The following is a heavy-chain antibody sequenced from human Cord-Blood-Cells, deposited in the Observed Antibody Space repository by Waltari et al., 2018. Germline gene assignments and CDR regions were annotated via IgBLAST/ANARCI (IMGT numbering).Heavy chain of an antibody. D-gene: IGHD6-6*01. CDR3: ARVTAARFDY. Sequence: EVQLVESGGGLVQPGGSLRLSCAASGFTLSSYWLHWVRQAPGKGLVWVSRINSDGSSTSYADSVKGRFTSSRDNAKNTLYLQMNSLRAEDTAVYYCARVTAARFDYWGQGTLVTVSS. V-gene: IGHV3-74*01. CDR1: GFTLSSYW. J-gene: IGHJ4*02. CDR2: INSDGSST.